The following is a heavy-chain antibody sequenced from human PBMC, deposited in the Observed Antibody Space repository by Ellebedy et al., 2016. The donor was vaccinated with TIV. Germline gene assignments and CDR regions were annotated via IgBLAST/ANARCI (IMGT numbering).Heavy chain of an antibody. CDR2: IRRDGSMT. J-gene: IGHJ4*02. CDR1: GFNFDRLT. V-gene: IGHV3-43*01. D-gene: IGHD3-3*01. Sequence: PGGSLRLSCAASGFNFDRLTMHWVRQAPGKGLEWVSLIRRDGSMTFYTDSVKGRFTISRDNNKQSLYLQMNNLRTEDTALYYCVKEVFGTRWVLHYWGQGTPVTVSS. CDR3: VKEVFGTRWVLHY.